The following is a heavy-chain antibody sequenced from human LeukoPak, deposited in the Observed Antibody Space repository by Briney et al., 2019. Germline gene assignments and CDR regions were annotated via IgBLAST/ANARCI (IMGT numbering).Heavy chain of an antibody. V-gene: IGHV4-30-4*08. J-gene: IGHJ3*02. Sequence: PSETLSLTCTVSGGFINSGDYYWGWIRQTPGKGLEWIGYIDNSGRTHYTSSLKSRLSPSLDTSKNQFSLRLNSVTSADTAVYYCARDPHPYYCTSVSCYENAFDIWGQGTMVTVSS. CDR3: ARDPHPYYCTSVSCYENAFDI. CDR2: IDNSGRT. D-gene: IGHD2-2*01. CDR1: GGFINSGDYY.